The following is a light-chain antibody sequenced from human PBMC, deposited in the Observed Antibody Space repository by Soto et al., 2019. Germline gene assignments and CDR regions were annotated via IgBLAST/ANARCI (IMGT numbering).Light chain of an antibody. CDR1: SSNIGAGYD. CDR3: QSYDSSLSGGV. Sequence: QSVLTQPPSVSGAPGQRVTISCTGSSSNIGAGYDVHWYQQLPGTAPKLLIYGNSNRPSGVPDRFSGSKSGTSASLAITGLQEEDEADYYCQSYDSSLSGGVFGGGTKVTVL. CDR2: GNS. J-gene: IGLJ2*01. V-gene: IGLV1-40*01.